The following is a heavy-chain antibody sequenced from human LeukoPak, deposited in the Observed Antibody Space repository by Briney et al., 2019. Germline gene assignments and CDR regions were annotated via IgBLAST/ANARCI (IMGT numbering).Heavy chain of an antibody. CDR3: ARDQLGGDPGNYYYYYMDV. V-gene: IGHV3-49*03. D-gene: IGHD4-17*01. CDR1: GFSFADYA. CDR2: LRSKIYGGAA. Sequence: GGSLRLSCTTSGFSFADYAISWFRQAPGKGVEWVSFLRSKIYGGAAEYAASVKGRFTISREDSNGFAYLHMNSLKTEDTAVYYCARDQLGGDPGNYYYYYMDVWGKGTTVTVSS. J-gene: IGHJ6*03.